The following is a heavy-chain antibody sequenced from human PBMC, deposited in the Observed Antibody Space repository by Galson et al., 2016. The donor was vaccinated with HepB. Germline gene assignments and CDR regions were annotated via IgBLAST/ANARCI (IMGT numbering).Heavy chain of an antibody. CDR1: GFTFRIYH. J-gene: IGHJ4*02. CDR2: ISSGGST. V-gene: IGHV3-23*01. D-gene: IGHD5-24*01. CDR3: ARRDGDMQPSDY. Sequence: SLRLSCAASGFTFRIYHMTWVRPAPGKGLEWVSAISSGGSTYYADSVKGRFSIYRDNSKNILYLQMNSRRVEDTAVYYCARRDGDMQPSDYWGQGTLVTVSS.